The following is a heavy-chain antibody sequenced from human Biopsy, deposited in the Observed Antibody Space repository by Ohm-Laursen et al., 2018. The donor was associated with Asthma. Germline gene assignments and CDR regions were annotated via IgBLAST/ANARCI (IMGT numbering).Heavy chain of an antibody. D-gene: IGHD2-2*01. CDR1: GGTFNTYV. V-gene: IGHV1-69*13. CDR2: INSVFGTT. CDR3: ARKAGSCISRTCYSLDF. J-gene: IGHJ4*02. Sequence: SVKVSCKSLGGTFNTYVIGWVRQAPGQGLEWMGEINSVFGTTNYPQKFQDRVTITADDSTSTVYMELSSLRSEDTAVYYCARKAGSCISRTCYSLDFWGQGTLVTVSS.